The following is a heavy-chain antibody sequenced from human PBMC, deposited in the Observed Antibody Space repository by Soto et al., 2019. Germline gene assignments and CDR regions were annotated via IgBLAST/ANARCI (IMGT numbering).Heavy chain of an antibody. CDR3: TRGRAYSGSVGDF. D-gene: IGHD1-26*01. V-gene: IGHV4-61*08. Sequence: SETLSLTCTVSGDSVGSVGAYWSWIRQPPGKGLEWVGYISYSGSTDNNPSPKSRVPILVDTAKTTLSLSLSSVTTADTAFYSCTRGRAYSGSVGDFWGQGTLVTVSS. CDR2: ISYSGST. CDR1: GDSVGSVGAY. J-gene: IGHJ4*02.